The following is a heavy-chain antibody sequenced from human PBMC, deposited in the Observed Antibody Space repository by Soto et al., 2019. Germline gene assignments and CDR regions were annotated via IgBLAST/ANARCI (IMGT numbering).Heavy chain of an antibody. Sequence: QVQLQESGPGLVKPSQTLSLTCTVSGGSISSGDYYWSWIRQHPGKGLEWIGYIYYSGSTYYNPSLRSRVTISVDTSNNQFSLKLSSVTAADTAVYYCARTDSSGYYSSAEYFQHWGQGTLVTVSS. J-gene: IGHJ1*01. V-gene: IGHV4-30-4*01. CDR1: GGSISSGDYY. CDR3: ARTDSSGYYSSAEYFQH. D-gene: IGHD3-22*01. CDR2: IYYSGST.